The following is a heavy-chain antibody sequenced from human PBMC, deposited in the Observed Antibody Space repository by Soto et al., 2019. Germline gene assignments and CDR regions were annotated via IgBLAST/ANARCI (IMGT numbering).Heavy chain of an antibody. Sequence: ASVKVSCKVSGYTLTELSMHWVRQAPGKGLEWMGGFDPEDGETIYAQKFQGRVTMTEDTSTDTAYMELSSLRSEDTAVYYCATSSTTVKYYYYYGMDVWGQGTTVTVSS. J-gene: IGHJ6*02. D-gene: IGHD4-17*01. CDR2: FDPEDGET. CDR1: GYTLTELS. CDR3: ATSSTTVKYYYYYGMDV. V-gene: IGHV1-24*01.